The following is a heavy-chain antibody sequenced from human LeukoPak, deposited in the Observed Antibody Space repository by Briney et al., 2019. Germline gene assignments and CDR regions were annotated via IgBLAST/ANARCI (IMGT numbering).Heavy chain of an antibody. D-gene: IGHD6-13*01. CDR3: ARVPPGIAAAKYYFDY. Sequence: GASVKVSCKASGYTFTSYGISWVRQAPGQGLEWMGWISAYNGNTNYAQKLQGRVTMTTDTSTSTAYMELRSLRSDDTAVYYCARVPPGIAAAKYYFDYWGQGTLVTVSS. CDR2: ISAYNGNT. J-gene: IGHJ4*02. V-gene: IGHV1-18*01. CDR1: GYTFTSYG.